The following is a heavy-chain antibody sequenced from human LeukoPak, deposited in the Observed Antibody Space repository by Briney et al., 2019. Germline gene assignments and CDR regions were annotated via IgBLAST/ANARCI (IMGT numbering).Heavy chain of an antibody. Sequence: GGSLRLSCAASGFSFSSCWMHWVRQDPGKGLVWVSRINPDGSNTIYADSVKGRFTISRDNAKNTLFLQMNSLRAEDTAVYYCAGRAGSLAYWGQGTLVTVSS. J-gene: IGHJ4*02. CDR1: GFSFSSCW. CDR3: AGRAGSLAY. CDR2: INPDGSNT. V-gene: IGHV3-74*01.